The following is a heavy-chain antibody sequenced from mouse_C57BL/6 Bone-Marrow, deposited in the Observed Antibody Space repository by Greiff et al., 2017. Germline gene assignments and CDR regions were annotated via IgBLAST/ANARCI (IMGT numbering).Heavy chain of an antibody. D-gene: IGHD2-12*01. CDR1: GYTFTSYW. CDR2: IDPADGYT. Sequence: QVQLQQPGAELVMPGASVKLSCKASGYTFTSYWMHWVKQRPGQGLEWIGVIDPADGYTNYNQKFKGKATLTADKSSSTAYMQLISLTSEDSAVYYGARGYYRSYVGYYCAMDYWGQGTSVTVSS. V-gene: IGHV1-69*01. J-gene: IGHJ4*01. CDR3: ARGYYRSYVGYYCAMDY.